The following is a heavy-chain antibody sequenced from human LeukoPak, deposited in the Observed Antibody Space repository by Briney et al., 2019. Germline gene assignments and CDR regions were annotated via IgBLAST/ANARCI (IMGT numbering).Heavy chain of an antibody. V-gene: IGHV3-7*01. CDR2: INQDGSVK. J-gene: IGHJ4*02. CDR1: GFTFSHYW. CDR3: SRSLEY. Sequence: GGSLRLSCTASGFTFSHYWMDWVRQAPGKGLEWVANINQDGSVKYYVDSVKGRFTISRDNTKNSLSLRMDSLRDDDTAVYYGSRSLEYSGQGTLVTVSS.